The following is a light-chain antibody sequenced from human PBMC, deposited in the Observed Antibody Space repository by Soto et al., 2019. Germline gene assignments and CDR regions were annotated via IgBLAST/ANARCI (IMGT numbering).Light chain of an antibody. CDR1: QSINNY. CDR3: QQSYGSPLT. CDR2: AAS. V-gene: IGKV1-39*01. J-gene: IGKJ4*01. Sequence: DIQMTQSPSSLSASVGDRVTITCRASQSINNYLNWYQQKPGEAPKVLIYAASSLQSGVPSRFSGSSSGAYFTPTSSSLPPEDFATYCCQQSYGSPLTFGGGTRVEIK.